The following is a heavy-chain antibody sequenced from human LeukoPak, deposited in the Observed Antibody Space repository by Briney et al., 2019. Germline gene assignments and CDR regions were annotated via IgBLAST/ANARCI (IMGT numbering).Heavy chain of an antibody. CDR2: IGTSGGDI. V-gene: IGHV3-23*01. CDR3: AAMVPYYYYGMDV. CDR1: GFTFSNYV. D-gene: IGHD3-10*01. Sequence: PGGSLRLSCAASGFTFSNYVMIWVRQAPGKGLEWVSIIGTSGGDIHYADSVKGRFSISRDNSKNTLSLQMNSLRVDDTAVYYCAAMVPYYYYGMDVWGQGTTVTVSS. J-gene: IGHJ6*02.